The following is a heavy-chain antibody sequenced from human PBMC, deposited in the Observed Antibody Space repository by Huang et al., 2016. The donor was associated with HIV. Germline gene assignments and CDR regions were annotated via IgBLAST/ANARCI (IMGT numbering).Heavy chain of an antibody. CDR2: INQSGRT. V-gene: IGHV4-34*01. Sequence: QVHLQQWGAGLLKPSEALSLTCAVYGGSFRNYFWSWIRQPPGKGLEWIGEINQSGRTSYSPSLKSRVTISVDTSKNQFSLKLSSVTAAETAVYYCARVEINTLTGYFSSFDNWGQGTLVTVSS. CDR1: GGSFRNYF. CDR3: ARVEINTLTGYFSSFDN. J-gene: IGHJ4*02. D-gene: IGHD3-9*01.